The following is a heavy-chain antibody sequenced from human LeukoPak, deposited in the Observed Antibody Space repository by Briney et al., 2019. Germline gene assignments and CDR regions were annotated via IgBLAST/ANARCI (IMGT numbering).Heavy chain of an antibody. Sequence: GGSLRLSCATSGFTFSSYGSSWVRQAPGKGLEWVSAISGSGGSTYYADSVKGRFTIARDYSKNTLYLQMNSLKAEDTAVYFCAKHTTVFGVVIVPLKGFDYWGQGTLVTVSS. V-gene: IGHV3-23*01. CDR3: AKHTTVFGVVIVPLKGFDY. CDR2: ISGSGGST. J-gene: IGHJ4*02. CDR1: GFTFSSYG. D-gene: IGHD3-3*01.